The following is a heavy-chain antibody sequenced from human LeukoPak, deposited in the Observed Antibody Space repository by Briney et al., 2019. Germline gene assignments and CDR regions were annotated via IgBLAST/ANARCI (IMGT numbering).Heavy chain of an antibody. D-gene: IGHD2-2*02. J-gene: IGHJ5*02. Sequence: ASVKVSCRASGGTFSSYAISWVRQAPGQGLEWMGGIIPIFGTANYAQKFQGRVTITADESTSTAYMELSSLRSEDTAVYYCARGPVVVPAALLGFWFDPWGQGTLVTVSS. CDR2: IIPIFGTA. CDR1: GGTFSSYA. CDR3: ARGPVVVPAALLGFWFDP. V-gene: IGHV1-69*13.